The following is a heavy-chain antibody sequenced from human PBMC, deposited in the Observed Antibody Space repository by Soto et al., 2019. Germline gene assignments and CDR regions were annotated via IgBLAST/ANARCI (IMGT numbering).Heavy chain of an antibody. D-gene: IGHD3-16*01. CDR1: GFTFGDYA. V-gene: IGHV3-49*03. CDR2: IRSKAYGGTT. Sequence: EVQLVESGGGLVQPGRSLRLSCTASGFTFGDYAMSWFRQAPGKGLEWVGFIRSKAYGGTTEYAASVKGRFTISRDDSKSIAYLQMNSLKTEDTAVYYCTRWGRVQYYYYGMDVWGQGTMVTVSS. J-gene: IGHJ6*01. CDR3: TRWGRVQYYYYGMDV.